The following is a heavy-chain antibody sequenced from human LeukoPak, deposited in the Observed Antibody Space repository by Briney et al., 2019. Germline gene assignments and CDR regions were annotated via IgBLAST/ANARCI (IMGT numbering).Heavy chain of an antibody. V-gene: IGHV1-18*01. J-gene: IGHJ4*02. D-gene: IGHD2-2*01. Sequence: ASVKVSCKASGYTFTTFGITWVRQAPGQGLEWMGWISAYTGNTYYAPKLQGRLTITTDPSTTTGHMELTSLRSDDTAVYFCARVASTTCDCPDYFDFWGQGTRVTVSS. CDR3: ARVASTTCDCPDYFDF. CDR2: ISAYTGNT. CDR1: GYTFTTFG.